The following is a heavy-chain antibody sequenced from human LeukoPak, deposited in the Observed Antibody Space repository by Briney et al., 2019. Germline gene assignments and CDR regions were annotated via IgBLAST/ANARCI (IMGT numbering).Heavy chain of an antibody. Sequence: ASVKVSCKDSGYTFISYGISWVRQAPGQGLEWMGWISTYNGNTNYAQKLQGRVTMTTDTSTSTAYMELRSLRSDDTAIYYCARHREQWLVRPFDSWGQGTLVTVSS. CDR1: GYTFISYG. CDR3: ARHREQWLVRPFDS. J-gene: IGHJ4*02. CDR2: ISTYNGNT. D-gene: IGHD6-19*01. V-gene: IGHV1-18*01.